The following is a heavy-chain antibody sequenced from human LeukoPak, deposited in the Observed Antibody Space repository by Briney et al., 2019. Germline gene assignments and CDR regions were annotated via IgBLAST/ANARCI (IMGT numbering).Heavy chain of an antibody. D-gene: IGHD6-6*01. CDR2: INPNSGGT. CDR3: AREILGQLANYYYYMDV. V-gene: IGHV1-2*02. J-gene: IGHJ6*03. CDR1: GYTFTGYY. Sequence: ASVKVSCKASGYTFTGYYMHWVRQAPGQGLEWMGWINPNSGGTNYAQKFQGRVTMTRDTSISTAYIELSRLRSDDTAAYYCAREILGQLANYYYYMDVWGKGTTVTVSS.